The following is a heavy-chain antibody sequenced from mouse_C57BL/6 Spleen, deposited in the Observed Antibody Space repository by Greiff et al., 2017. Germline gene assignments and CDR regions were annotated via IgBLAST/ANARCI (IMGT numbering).Heavy chain of an antibody. V-gene: IGHV1-54*01. CDR2: INPGSGGT. J-gene: IGHJ2*01. Sequence: VQLQQSGAELVRPGTSVKVSCKASGYAFTSYLIEWVKQRPGQGLEWIGVINPGSGGTYYNEKFKGKATLTADKSSSTPYMQLSSLTSEDSAVYSCSRSLPRFDYWGQGTTLTVSS. CDR1: GYAFTSYL. CDR3: SRSLPRFDY.